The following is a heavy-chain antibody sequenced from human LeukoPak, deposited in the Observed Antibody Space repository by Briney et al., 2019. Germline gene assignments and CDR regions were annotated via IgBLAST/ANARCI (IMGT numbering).Heavy chain of an antibody. D-gene: IGHD5-12*01. V-gene: IGHV1-46*01. CDR2: ISPSGGST. J-gene: IGHJ4*02. Sequence: GASVKVSCKASGYTFTSYYMHWVRQAPGQGLEWMGIISPSGGSTSYAQKFQGRVTMTRDMSTSTVYMELSSLRSEDTAVYYCARDSDIVATIIRRHFDYWGQGTLVTVSS. CDR3: ARDSDIVATIIRRHFDY. CDR1: GYTFTSYY.